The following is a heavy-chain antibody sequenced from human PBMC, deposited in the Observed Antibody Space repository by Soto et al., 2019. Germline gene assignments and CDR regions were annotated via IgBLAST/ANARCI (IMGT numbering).Heavy chain of an antibody. Sequence: GGSLRLSCAASGFTFSSYGMHWVRQAPGKGLEWVAVIWYDGSNKYYADSVKGRFTISRDNSKNTLYLQMNSLRAEDTAVYYCARGGSGYSRLGDFNFDYWGQGTLVTVSS. CDR2: IWYDGSNK. D-gene: IGHD2-15*01. CDR1: GFTFSSYG. V-gene: IGHV3-33*01. CDR3: ARGGSGYSRLGDFNFDY. J-gene: IGHJ4*02.